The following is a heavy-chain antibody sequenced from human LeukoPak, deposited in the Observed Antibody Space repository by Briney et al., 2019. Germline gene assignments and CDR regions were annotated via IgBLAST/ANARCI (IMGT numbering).Heavy chain of an antibody. CDR1: GGSISSSSYY. V-gene: IGHV4-39*01. CDR2: IYYSGST. Sequence: PSETLSLTCTVSGGSISSSSYYWGWIRQPPGKGLEWIGSIYYSGSTYYNPSLKSRVTISVDTSKNQFSLKLSSVTAADTAVYYCARGLDTAMAWDYWGQGTLVTVSS. J-gene: IGHJ4*02. CDR3: ARGLDTAMAWDY. D-gene: IGHD5-18*01.